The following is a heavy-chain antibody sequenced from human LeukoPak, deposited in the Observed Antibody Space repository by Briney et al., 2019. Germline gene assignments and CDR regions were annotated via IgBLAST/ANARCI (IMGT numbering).Heavy chain of an antibody. CDR2: INPSGGST. CDR3: ARDSSGYYYLDY. V-gene: IGHV1-46*01. Sequence: ASVKVSCKASGYTFTGYYMHWVRQAPGQGLEWMGWINPSGGSTSYAQKFQGRVTMTRDTSTSTVYMELSSLRSEDTAVYYCARDSSGYYYLDYWGQGTLVTVSS. J-gene: IGHJ4*02. CDR1: GYTFTGYY. D-gene: IGHD3-22*01.